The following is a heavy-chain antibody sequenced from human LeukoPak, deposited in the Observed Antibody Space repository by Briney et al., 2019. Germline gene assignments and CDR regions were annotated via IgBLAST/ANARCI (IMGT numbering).Heavy chain of an antibody. CDR2: IIPIFGTA. V-gene: IGHV1-69*06. D-gene: IGHD2-15*01. J-gene: IGHJ5*02. CDR3: ASAATGYCSGGSCYDWFDP. Sequence: GASVKVSCKASGGTFSSYAISWVRQAPGQGLEWMGGIIPIFGTANYAQEFQGRVTITADKSTSTAYMELSSLRSEDTAVYYCASAATGYCSGGSCYDWFDPWGQGTLVTVSS. CDR1: GGTFSSYA.